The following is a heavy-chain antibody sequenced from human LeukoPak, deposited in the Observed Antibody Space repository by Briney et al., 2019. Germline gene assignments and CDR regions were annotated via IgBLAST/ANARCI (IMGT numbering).Heavy chain of an antibody. CDR3: ARAQARGAFSSQYYFHY. D-gene: IGHD1-26*01. V-gene: IGHV4-31*03. J-gene: IGHJ4*02. CDR1: GGSISSGGYY. Sequence: SETLSLTCTVSGGSISSGGYYWSWIRQHSGKGLEWIGYIYYSGSTYYNPSLKSRVTISVDTSKNQFSLKLSSVTAADTAVYYCARAQARGAFSSQYYFHYWGQGTLVTVSS. CDR2: IYYSGST.